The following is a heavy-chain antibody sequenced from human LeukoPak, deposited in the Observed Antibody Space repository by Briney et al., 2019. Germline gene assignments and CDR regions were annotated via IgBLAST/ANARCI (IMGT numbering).Heavy chain of an antibody. CDR1: GGSISSYY. CDR3: ARVGSGYFDY. J-gene: IGHJ4*02. Sequence: PSETLSLTCTVSGGSISSYYWSWIRQPPGKGLEGIGYIYYSWSTNYNPSLKSRVIISVDTSKNQFSLKLRSVTAADTAVYYCARVGSGYFDYWGQGTLVTVSS. V-gene: IGHV4-59*01. D-gene: IGHD6-19*01. CDR2: IYYSWST.